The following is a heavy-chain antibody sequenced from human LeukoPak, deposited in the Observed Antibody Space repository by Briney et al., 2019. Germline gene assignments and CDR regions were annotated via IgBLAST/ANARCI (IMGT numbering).Heavy chain of an antibody. CDR3: ARDLGSSIWRRLDYYYMDV. V-gene: IGHV3-21*04. CDR1: GFTFSDYG. D-gene: IGHD6-13*01. CDR2: ITTTSTYI. J-gene: IGHJ6*03. Sequence: GGSLRLSCAASGFTFSDYGMNWVRQAPGKGLVWVSSITTTSTYIYYGDSVKGRFTISRDNAKSSLYLQMNSLRAEDTAVYYCARDLGSSIWRRLDYYYMDVWGRGTTVTVSS.